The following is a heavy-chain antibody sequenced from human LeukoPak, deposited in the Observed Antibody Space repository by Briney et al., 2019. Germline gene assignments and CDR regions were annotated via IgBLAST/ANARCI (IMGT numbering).Heavy chain of an antibody. Sequence: GGSLRLSCVASGFXFSSYGINWVRQAPGKGLEWVSSITGSSTYIFYADSVKGRFTISRDNAKNSLYLQMNSLRVEDTAVYYCARRYGDYGRYFDHWGQGALVTVSS. V-gene: IGHV3-21*01. CDR3: ARRYGDYGRYFDH. CDR1: GFXFSSYG. CDR2: ITGSSTYI. D-gene: IGHD4-17*01. J-gene: IGHJ4*02.